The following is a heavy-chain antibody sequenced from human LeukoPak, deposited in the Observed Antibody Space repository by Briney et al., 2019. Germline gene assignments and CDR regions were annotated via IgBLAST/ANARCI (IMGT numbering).Heavy chain of an antibody. CDR1: GFSISSGYQ. D-gene: IGHD2-15*01. CDR3: ARDTSSRWYLFDY. V-gene: IGHV4-38-2*02. Sequence: SETLSLTCSVSGFSISSGYQRGWIRQPPGKGLEWIGTIHHSGNTDYNPSLESRVTMSVDTSKNEFSLKLSFVTAADTAVYYCARDTSSRWYLFDYWGQGTLVTVSS. CDR2: IHHSGNT. J-gene: IGHJ4*02.